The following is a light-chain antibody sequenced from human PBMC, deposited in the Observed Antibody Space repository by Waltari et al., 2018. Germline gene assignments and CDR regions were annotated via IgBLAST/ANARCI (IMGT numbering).Light chain of an antibody. CDR1: SSDVGGYNY. Sequence: QSALTQPASVSGSPGQSITISCTGTSSDVGGYNYVSWYQQHPGKAPKLMIYEVSNRPSGVSNRFSGSKSGNTASLTISWLQAEDEADYYYSSYTSSSTYVFGTGTKVTVL. CDR2: EVS. V-gene: IGLV2-14*01. CDR3: SSYTSSSTYV. J-gene: IGLJ1*01.